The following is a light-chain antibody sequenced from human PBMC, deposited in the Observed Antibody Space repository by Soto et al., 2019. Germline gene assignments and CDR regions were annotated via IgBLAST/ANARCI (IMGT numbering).Light chain of an antibody. Sequence: DIVMTQSPDSLAVSLGERATINCKSSQSVLYSSNNKNYLAWYQQKPGQPPNLLIYWASTREAGVPDRFSGSGSGTDVSLTISSLQAEDVAVYYCQQYYRTTWTFGQGTKVEIK. CDR2: WAS. V-gene: IGKV4-1*01. CDR1: QSVLYSSNNKNY. J-gene: IGKJ1*01. CDR3: QQYYRTTWT.